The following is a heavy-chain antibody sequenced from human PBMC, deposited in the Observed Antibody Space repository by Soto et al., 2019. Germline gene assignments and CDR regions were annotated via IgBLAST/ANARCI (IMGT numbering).Heavy chain of an antibody. Sequence: GASVKVSCKASGGTFSSYAISWVRQAPGQGLEWMGGIIPIFGTANYAQKFQGRVTITADESTSTAYMELSSLRSEDTAVYYCALKPVWYYDSSGYYSSFDYWGQGTLVTVSS. CDR2: IIPIFGTA. V-gene: IGHV1-69*13. D-gene: IGHD3-22*01. CDR3: ALKPVWYYDSSGYYSSFDY. CDR1: GGTFSSYA. J-gene: IGHJ4*02.